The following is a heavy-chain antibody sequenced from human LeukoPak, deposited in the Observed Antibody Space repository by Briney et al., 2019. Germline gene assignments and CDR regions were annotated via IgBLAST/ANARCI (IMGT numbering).Heavy chain of an antibody. V-gene: IGHV3-21*01. D-gene: IGHD6-13*01. J-gene: IGHJ4*02. CDR2: ISSSSSYI. CDR3: ARDTKFWQQLVLGY. CDR1: GFTFSRYS. Sequence: GGSLRLSCAASGFTFSRYSMNWVRQAPGKGLEWVSSISSSSSYIYYADSVKGRFTISRDNAKNALYVQMNSLRAEDTAVYYCARDTKFWQQLVLGYWGQGTLVTVSS.